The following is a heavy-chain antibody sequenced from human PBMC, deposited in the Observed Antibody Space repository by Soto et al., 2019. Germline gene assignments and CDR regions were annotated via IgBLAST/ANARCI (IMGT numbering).Heavy chain of an antibody. V-gene: IGHV3-7*01. J-gene: IGHJ4*02. CDR2: IKEDGSAK. CDR3: AREDFYRFDY. Sequence: EVQLVESGGALVQPGGSLRVSCAASGFTFTSYWMSWVRQAPGKGLEWVANIKEDGSAKYYLDSVKGRFTISRDNAKNSLYLQMNSLRAEDTAVYYCAREDFYRFDYWGQGNLVTVSS. CDR1: GFTFTSYW.